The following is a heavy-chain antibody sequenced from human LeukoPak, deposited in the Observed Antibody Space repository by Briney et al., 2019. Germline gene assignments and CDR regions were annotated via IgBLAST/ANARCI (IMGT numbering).Heavy chain of an antibody. V-gene: IGHV3-7*01. CDR2: INPAGSET. CDR1: GFSFIAYW. CDR3: ARFGYVAAVDV. Sequence: ARSLRLSCAASGFSFIAYWVTWVRQAPGTGLEWVANINPAGSETYYVDPVKGRFSISRDNAKNLVYLQMNSLRAEDTAVYHCARFGYVAAVDVWGQGTPVTVSS. J-gene: IGHJ4*02. D-gene: IGHD2-15*01.